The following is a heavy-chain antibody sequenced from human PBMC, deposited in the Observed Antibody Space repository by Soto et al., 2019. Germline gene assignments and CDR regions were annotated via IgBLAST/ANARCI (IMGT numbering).Heavy chain of an antibody. CDR1: CGSISGYY. Sequence: SETLSLTCTVSCGSISGYYWSWIRQPPGQGLEWIGYMYNTGSTVYNPSFKSRVTLSVDTSKNQFSLKLNSVTAADTAVYYCARDLWGYCGTDCYPLDVWGQGTTVS. CDR2: MYNTGST. J-gene: IGHJ6*02. CDR3: ARDLWGYCGTDCYPLDV. D-gene: IGHD2-21*02. V-gene: IGHV4-59*01.